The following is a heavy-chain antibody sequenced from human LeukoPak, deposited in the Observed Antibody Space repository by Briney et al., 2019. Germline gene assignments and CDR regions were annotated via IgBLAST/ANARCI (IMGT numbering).Heavy chain of an antibody. CDR2: ISYDGSNK. V-gene: IGHV3-30*04. CDR3: ARDSTQFWSGYYGY. Sequence: GGSLRLSCAASGFTFSSYAMHWVRQAPGKGLEWVAVISYDGSNKYYADSVKGRFTISRDNSKNTLYLQMNSLRAEGTAVYYCARDSTQFWSGYYGYWGQGTLVTVSS. CDR1: GFTFSSYA. J-gene: IGHJ4*02. D-gene: IGHD3-3*01.